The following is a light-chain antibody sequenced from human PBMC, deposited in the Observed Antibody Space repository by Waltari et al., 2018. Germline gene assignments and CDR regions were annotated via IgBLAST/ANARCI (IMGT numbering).Light chain of an antibody. V-gene: IGLV3-1*01. CDR3: QALGTGAWV. J-gene: IGLJ3*02. Sequence: WYQQKPGQSPLLVIYHDTKRPSEIPGRFSGSKSANAATLTITGTQAVDEADYYCQALGTGAWVFGGGTKLTVL. CDR2: HDT.